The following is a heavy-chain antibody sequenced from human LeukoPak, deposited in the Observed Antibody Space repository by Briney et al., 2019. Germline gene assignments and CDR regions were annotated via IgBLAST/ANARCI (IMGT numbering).Heavy chain of an antibody. CDR1: GYTFSSYG. V-gene: IGHV1-18*01. CDR3: ARFRAGVGEPYDDN. J-gene: IGHJ4*02. CDR2: ISAYNGNT. Sequence: ASVKLSCTASGYTFSSYGISWVRQAPGHRPEWMGWISAYNGNTNYAQNLQARVTMTTDTSTSTAYMELRSLRSDDTAVYYCARFRAGVGEPYDDNWGQGTLVTVSP. D-gene: IGHD3-10*01.